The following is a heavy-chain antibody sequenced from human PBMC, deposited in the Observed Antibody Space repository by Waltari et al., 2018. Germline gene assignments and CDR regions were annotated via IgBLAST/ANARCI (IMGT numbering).Heavy chain of an antibody. CDR3: ARLRSVSSSWYFDF. Sequence: EVQLVQSGAEVKKPGESLKISCKGSGYTFTSYWIGWVRQMPGKGLDWMGIIYPGDSESRYNPSVQDQVTISADKSVSTAYLQWSNLKASDNAMFYCARLRSVSSSWYFDFWGQGTLVIVGS. J-gene: IGHJ4*02. CDR2: IYPGDSES. V-gene: IGHV5-51*01. CDR1: GYTFTSYW. D-gene: IGHD6-13*01.